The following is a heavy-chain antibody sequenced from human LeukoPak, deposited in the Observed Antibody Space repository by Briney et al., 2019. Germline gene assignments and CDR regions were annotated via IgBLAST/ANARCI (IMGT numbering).Heavy chain of an antibody. J-gene: IGHJ4*02. D-gene: IGHD4-17*01. CDR1: GGSISSYY. V-gene: IGHV4-4*07. CDR3: ARTTDYGDDY. Sequence: PSETLSLTCTVSGGSISSYYWSCMRQPAGKGVEWIGRIYTSGGTNYNPSLKSRVSMSVDTSKNQFSLKLSSVTAADTAVYYCARTTDYGDDYWGQGTLVTVSS. CDR2: IYTSGGT.